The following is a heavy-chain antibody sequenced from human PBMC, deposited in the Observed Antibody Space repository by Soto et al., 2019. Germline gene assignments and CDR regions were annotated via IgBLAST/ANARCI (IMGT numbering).Heavy chain of an antibody. D-gene: IGHD3-22*01. Sequence: SETLSLTCAVSGGSITTGDYSWNWIRQPPGKGLEWLGYIYHSGSTYYNPSLKGRATISVDRSKNHFSLRLSSVTAADTAVYYCARGRSTSGYPNFDPWGQGTLVTVSS. J-gene: IGHJ5*02. CDR2: IYHSGST. V-gene: IGHV4-30-2*01. CDR1: GGSITTGDYS. CDR3: ARGRSTSGYPNFDP.